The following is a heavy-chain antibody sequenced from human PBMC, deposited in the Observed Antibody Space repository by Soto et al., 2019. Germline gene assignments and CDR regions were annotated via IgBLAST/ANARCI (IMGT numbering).Heavy chain of an antibody. CDR1: GFTFSNHW. D-gene: IGHD1-20*01. J-gene: IGHJ4*02. CDR3: ARDWYMDY. Sequence: EVQLVESGGGLVQPGESLRLSCAASGFTFSNHWINWIRQTPGRGLEWLAVIKQDGSEKYYVDSVKGRFTVSRDNAMNSAYLQMNSLRVDDTDVYYCARDWYMDYWGQGTLVTVSS. V-gene: IGHV3-7*04. CDR2: IKQDGSEK.